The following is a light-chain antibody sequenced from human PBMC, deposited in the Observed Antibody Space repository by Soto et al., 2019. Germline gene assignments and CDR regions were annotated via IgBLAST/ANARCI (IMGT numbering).Light chain of an antibody. CDR2: DNN. V-gene: IGLV1-51*01. J-gene: IGLJ1*01. CDR3: ATWDGKV. Sequence: QSVLTQPPSVSAAPGQKVTISCSGSTSNIGNNHVSWYQQLPGTAPKLLIYDNNKRPSGIPDRFSGSKSGTSATLGITGLQTEDEADYYRATWDGKVFGTGTKLTVL. CDR1: TSNIGNNH.